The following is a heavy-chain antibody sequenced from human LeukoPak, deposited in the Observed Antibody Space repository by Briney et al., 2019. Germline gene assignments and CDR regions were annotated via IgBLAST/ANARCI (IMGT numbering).Heavy chain of an antibody. D-gene: IGHD6-6*01. CDR3: ARVGIAARHYYYYGMDV. CDR2: IIPIFGTA. V-gene: IGHV1-69*13. Sequence: SVKVSCEASGGTFSSYAISWVRQAPGQGLEWMGGIIPIFGTAKYAQKFQGRVTITADESTSTAYMELSSLRSEDTAVYYCARVGIAARHYYYYGMDVWGQGTTVTVSS. CDR1: GGTFSSYA. J-gene: IGHJ6*02.